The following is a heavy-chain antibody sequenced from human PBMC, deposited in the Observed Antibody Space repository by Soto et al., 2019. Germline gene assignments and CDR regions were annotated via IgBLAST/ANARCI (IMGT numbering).Heavy chain of an antibody. CDR3: ARGPYGDYGYYYYGMDV. V-gene: IGHV4-59*01. CDR2: IYYSGST. Sequence: SETLSLTCTVSGGSISSYYWSWIRQPPGKGLEWIGYIYYSGSTNYNPSLKSRVTISVDTSKNQFSLKLSSVTAADTAVYYCARGPYGDYGYYYYGMDVWGQGTTVTVSS. D-gene: IGHD4-17*01. J-gene: IGHJ6*02. CDR1: GGSISSYY.